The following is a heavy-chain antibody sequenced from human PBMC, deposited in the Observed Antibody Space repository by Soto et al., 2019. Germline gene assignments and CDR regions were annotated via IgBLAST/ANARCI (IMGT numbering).Heavy chain of an antibody. CDR3: ATEELIFGVVLGYMDV. D-gene: IGHD3-3*01. Sequence: GGSLRLSCAASGFTFSSYGMHWVRQAPGKGLEWVAVIWYDGSNKYYADSVKGRFTISRDNSKNTLYLQMNSLRAEDTAVYYCATEELIFGVVLGYMDVWGKGTTVTVSS. V-gene: IGHV3-33*01. CDR1: GFTFSSYG. CDR2: IWYDGSNK. J-gene: IGHJ6*03.